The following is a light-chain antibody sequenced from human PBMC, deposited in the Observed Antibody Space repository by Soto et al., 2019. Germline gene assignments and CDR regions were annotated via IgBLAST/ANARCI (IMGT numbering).Light chain of an antibody. CDR3: QQYSTALT. Sequence: EILMTQSPATLSVSPGERVILSCRASQSGGSTLAWYQQKPGQAPRLLIRGASTRATGVPARFSGSGSGTEFTHAIVCLQSEDFVVYYCQQYSTALTFGGGTTLEIK. CDR1: QSGGST. J-gene: IGKJ4*02. V-gene: IGKV3-15*01. CDR2: GAS.